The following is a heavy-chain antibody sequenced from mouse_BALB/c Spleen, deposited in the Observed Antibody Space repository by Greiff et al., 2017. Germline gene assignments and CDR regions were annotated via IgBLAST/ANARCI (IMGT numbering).Heavy chain of an antibody. J-gene: IGHJ4*01. V-gene: IGHV1S29*02. Sequence: VQLQQSGPELVKPGASVKISCKASGYTFTDYNMHWVKQSHGKSLEWIGYIYPYNGGTGYNQKFKSKATLTVDNSSSTAYMELRSLTSEDSAVYYCARMGDYYAMDYWGQGTSVTVSS. CDR3: ARMGDYYAMDY. CDR2: IYPYNGGT. CDR1: GYTFTDYN.